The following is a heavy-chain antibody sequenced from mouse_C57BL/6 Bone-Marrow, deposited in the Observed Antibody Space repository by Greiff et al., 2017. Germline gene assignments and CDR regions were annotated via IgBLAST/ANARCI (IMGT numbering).Heavy chain of an antibody. CDR1: GYTFTSYW. V-gene: IGHV1-59*01. D-gene: IGHD1-1*01. CDR3: ARADYYGSSYNWYFDV. Sequence: QVQLQQPGAELVRPGTSVKLSCKASGYTFTSYWMHWVKQRPGQGLEWIGVIDPSDSYTNYNQKFKGKATLTVDTSSSTAYMQLSSLTSEDSAVYYCARADYYGSSYNWYFDVWGTGTTVTVSS. J-gene: IGHJ1*03. CDR2: IDPSDSYT.